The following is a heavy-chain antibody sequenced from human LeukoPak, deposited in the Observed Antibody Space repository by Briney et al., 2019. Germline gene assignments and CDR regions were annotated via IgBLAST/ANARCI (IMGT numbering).Heavy chain of an antibody. J-gene: IGHJ4*02. D-gene: IGHD3-22*01. CDR1: GFTFDDYA. CDR2: ISWNSGSI. V-gene: IGHV3-9*01. CDR3: AKDDDSSGYYPDY. Sequence: PGGSLRLSCAASGFTFDDYAMHWVRQAPGKGLEWVSGISWNSGSIGYADSVKGRFTISRDNAKNSLYLQMNSLRAEDTALYYCAKDDDSSGYYPDYWGQGTLVTVSS.